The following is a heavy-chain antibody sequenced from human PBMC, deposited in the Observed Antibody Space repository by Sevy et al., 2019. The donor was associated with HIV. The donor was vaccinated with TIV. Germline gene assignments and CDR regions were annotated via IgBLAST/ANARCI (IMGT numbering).Heavy chain of an antibody. CDR2: IWYDGSNK. Sequence: GGSLRLSCAASGFTFSSYGMHWVRQAPGKGLEWVAVIWYDGSNKYYADSVKGRFTISRDNSKNTLYLQMNSLRVEDTAVYYCARTSYGDYGYFDYWGQGTLVTVSS. D-gene: IGHD4-17*01. CDR1: GFTFSSYG. V-gene: IGHV3-33*01. CDR3: ARTSYGDYGYFDY. J-gene: IGHJ4*02.